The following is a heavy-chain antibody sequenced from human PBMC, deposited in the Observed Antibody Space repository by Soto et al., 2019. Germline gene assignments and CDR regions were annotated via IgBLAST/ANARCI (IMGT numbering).Heavy chain of an antibody. CDR3: AWEIFGVVISRGGGYGMDV. CDR1: GGSISSGGYY. Sequence: QVQLQESGPGLVKPSQTLSLTCTVSGGSISSGGYYWSWIRQHPGKGLEWIGYIYYSGSTYYNPSLKSRVTVSVDTFKNQLSLKLSSVTAADTAVYYCAWEIFGVVISRGGGYGMDVWGQGTTVTVSS. CDR2: IYYSGST. V-gene: IGHV4-31*03. D-gene: IGHD3-3*01. J-gene: IGHJ6*02.